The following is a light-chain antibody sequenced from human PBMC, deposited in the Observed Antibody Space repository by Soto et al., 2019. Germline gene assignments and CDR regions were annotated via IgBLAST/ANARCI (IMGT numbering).Light chain of an antibody. CDR3: SSYAGSNSFPYV. Sequence: QSALTQPPSASGSPGQSVTISCTGTSSDVGGYNYVSWYQQHPGKAPKLMIYEVNKRPSGVPDRFSGSKSGNTASLTVSGLQAEDEADYYCSSYAGSNSFPYVFGTGTKLTVL. J-gene: IGLJ1*01. CDR1: SSDVGGYNY. V-gene: IGLV2-8*01. CDR2: EVN.